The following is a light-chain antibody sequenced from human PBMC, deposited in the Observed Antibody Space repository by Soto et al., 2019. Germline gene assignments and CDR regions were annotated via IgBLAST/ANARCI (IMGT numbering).Light chain of an antibody. V-gene: IGLV2-18*02. CDR1: SSDIGFYNR. J-gene: IGLJ3*02. Sequence: QSVLTQPPSVSGSPGQSVTISCTGTSSDIGFYNRVSWYQQPPGTAPKLIISEVSNRPSGVPDRFSGSKSGNTASLTISGLQAEDEAEYFCSSYTSSNPVVFGGGTKVTVL. CDR3: SSYTSSNPVV. CDR2: EVS.